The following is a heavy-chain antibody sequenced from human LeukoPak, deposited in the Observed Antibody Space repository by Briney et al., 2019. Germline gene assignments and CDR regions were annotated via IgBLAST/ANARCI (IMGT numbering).Heavy chain of an antibody. J-gene: IGHJ4*02. CDR2: IKQDGSEK. D-gene: IGHD2-21*02. CDR3: ARDGCGGDCYSDY. CDR1: GFTFSSYW. Sequence: GGSLRLSCAASGFTFSSYWMSWVRQAPGKGLEWVANIKQDGSEKYYVDSVKGRFTISRDNAKNSLYLQMNSLRAEDTAVYYCARDGCGGDCYSDYWGQGTLVTVSS. V-gene: IGHV3-7*01.